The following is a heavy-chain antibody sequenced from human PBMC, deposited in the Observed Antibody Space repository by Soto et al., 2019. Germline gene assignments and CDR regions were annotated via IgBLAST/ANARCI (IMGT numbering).Heavy chain of an antibody. CDR1: GGSFSGYY. D-gene: IGHD3-3*01. Sequence: QVQLQQWGAGLLKPSETLSLTCAVYGGSFSGYYWSWIRQPPGKGLEWIGEINHSGTTNYNPSLKSRVTISVDTSRNQFSLDLSSVTAADTAVYYCARGLRFGTYTMDVWGPGTTVTVSS. V-gene: IGHV4-34*01. CDR2: INHSGTT. CDR3: ARGLRFGTYTMDV. J-gene: IGHJ6*02.